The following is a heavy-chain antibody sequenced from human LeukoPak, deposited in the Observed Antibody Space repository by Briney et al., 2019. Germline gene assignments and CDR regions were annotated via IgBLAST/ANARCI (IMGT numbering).Heavy chain of an antibody. CDR3: AVDSSGWYKLFDY. CDR2: ISSSSSYI. CDR1: DFTFSSYS. Sequence: PGGSLRLSCAASDFTFSSYSMNWVRQAPGKGLEWVSSISSSSSYIYYADSVKGRFTISRDNAKNSLYLQMNSLRAEDTAVYYCAVDSSGWYKLFDYWGQGTLVTVSS. J-gene: IGHJ4*02. V-gene: IGHV3-21*01. D-gene: IGHD6-19*01.